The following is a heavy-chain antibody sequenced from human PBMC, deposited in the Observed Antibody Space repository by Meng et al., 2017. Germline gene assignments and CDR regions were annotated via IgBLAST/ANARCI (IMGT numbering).Heavy chain of an antibody. V-gene: IGHV1-2*02. D-gene: IGHD6-19*01. CDR3: ASYREQWLARADLSFLFYY. CDR2: INPNSGGT. Sequence: ASVKVSCKASGYTFTGYYMHWVRQAPGQGLEWMGWINPNSGGTNYAQKFQGRVTMTRDTSISTAYMELSRLRSDDTAVYYCASYREQWLARADLSFLFYYWGQGTLVTVSS. J-gene: IGHJ4*02. CDR1: GYTFTGYY.